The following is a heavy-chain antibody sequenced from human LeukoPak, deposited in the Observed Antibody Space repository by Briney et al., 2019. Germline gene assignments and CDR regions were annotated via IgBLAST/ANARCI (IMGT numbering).Heavy chain of an antibody. J-gene: IGHJ4*02. CDR2: ISSSSSYI. CDR3: ARDLGYDYVWGSYRDY. D-gene: IGHD3-16*02. V-gene: IGHV3-21*01. CDR1: GFTFSSYS. Sequence: PGGSLRLSCAASGFTFSSYSMTWVRQAPGKGLEWVSSISSSSSYIYYADSVKGRFTISRDNAKNSLYLQMNSLRAEDTAVYYCARDLGYDYVWGSYRDYWGQGTLVTVSS.